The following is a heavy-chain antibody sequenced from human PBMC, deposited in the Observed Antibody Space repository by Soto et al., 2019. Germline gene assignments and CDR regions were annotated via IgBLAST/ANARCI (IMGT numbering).Heavy chain of an antibody. CDR3: ARCYCSVGSCYSCWHFDL. V-gene: IGHV1-18*01. Sequence: QVQLVQSGSEVKKPGASVKVSCKASGYTFTNYGMSWVRQAPGQGLELMGWISAYNGNTNHAQNFQGRVTMTTDTSTNTAYMELRSLRSDDTAVYYCARCYCSVGSCYSCWHFDLWGRGALVTVSS. D-gene: IGHD2-15*01. CDR1: GYTFTNYG. CDR2: ISAYNGNT. J-gene: IGHJ2*01.